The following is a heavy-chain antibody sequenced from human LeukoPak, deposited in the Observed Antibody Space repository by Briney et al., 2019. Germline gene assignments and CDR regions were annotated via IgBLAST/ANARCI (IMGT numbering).Heavy chain of an antibody. Sequence: GGSLRLSCAASGFTFSSYSMNWVRQAPGKGLEWVSSISSSSSYIYYADSVKGRFTISRDNSKNTLYLQMNSLRAEDTAVYYCARDEAVVTPQYYFDYWGQGTLVTVSS. CDR2: ISSSSSYI. D-gene: IGHD4-23*01. V-gene: IGHV3-21*01. CDR3: ARDEAVVTPQYYFDY. CDR1: GFTFSSYS. J-gene: IGHJ4*02.